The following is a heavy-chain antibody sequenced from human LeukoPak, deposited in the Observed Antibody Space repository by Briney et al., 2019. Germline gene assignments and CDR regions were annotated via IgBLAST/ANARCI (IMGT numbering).Heavy chain of an antibody. V-gene: IGHV3-15*01. D-gene: IGHD2-2*01. J-gene: IGHJ4*02. CDR2: IKSKAVGGTT. Sequence: GGSLRLSCAASGFTFTNAWMSWVRQAPGKGLEWVGRIKSKAVGGTTDYTAPVKGRFTISRDDSKNTLHLEMNSLRTEDTAVYHCTTDLYQAPDDYWGQGTLVTVSS. CDR3: TTDLYQAPDDY. CDR1: GFTFTNAW.